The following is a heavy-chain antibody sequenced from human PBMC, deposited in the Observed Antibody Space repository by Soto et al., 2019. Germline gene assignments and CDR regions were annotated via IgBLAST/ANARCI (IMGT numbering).Heavy chain of an antibody. D-gene: IGHD3-10*01. Sequence: SETLSLTCAVSGGSISSSNWWSWVRQPPGKGLEWIGEIYHSGSTNYNPSLKSRVTISVDKSKNQFSLKLSSVTAADTAVYYCARLYYYASGSYEFDYWGQGTLVTVSS. CDR1: GGSISSSNW. CDR3: ARLYYYASGSYEFDY. V-gene: IGHV4-4*02. CDR2: IYHSGST. J-gene: IGHJ4*02.